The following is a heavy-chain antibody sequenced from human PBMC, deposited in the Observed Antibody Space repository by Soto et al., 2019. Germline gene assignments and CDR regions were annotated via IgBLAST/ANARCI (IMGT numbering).Heavy chain of an antibody. CDR3: ARSGVVVPPIFDY. D-gene: IGHD2-2*01. CDR2: INHSGST. V-gene: IGHV4-34*01. Sequence: PSETLSLTCAVYGGSFSGYYWSWIRQPPGKGLEWIGEINHSGSTNYNPSLKSRATISVDTSKNQFSLKLSSVTAADTAVYYCARSGVVVPPIFDYWGQGTLVTVSS. CDR1: GGSFSGYY. J-gene: IGHJ4*02.